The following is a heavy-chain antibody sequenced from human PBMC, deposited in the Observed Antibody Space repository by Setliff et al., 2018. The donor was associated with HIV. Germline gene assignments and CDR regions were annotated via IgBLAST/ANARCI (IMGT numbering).Heavy chain of an antibody. J-gene: IGHJ6*03. D-gene: IGHD3-10*01. CDR1: GGSFSGYY. CDR3: ARRGSGFFHYYYYMDV. V-gene: IGHV4-34*01. CDR2: INHSGST. Sequence: SETLSLTCAVHGGSFSGYYWSWIRQPPGKGLEWIGEINHSGSTNYNPSLKSRVTISVDTSKNQFSLKLSSVTAADTAVYYCARRGSGFFHYYYYMDVWGKGTTVTVSS.